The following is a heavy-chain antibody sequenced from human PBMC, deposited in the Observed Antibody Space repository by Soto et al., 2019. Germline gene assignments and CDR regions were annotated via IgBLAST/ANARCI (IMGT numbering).Heavy chain of an antibody. J-gene: IGHJ6*02. CDR3: ARGRIAAAGIYYYYGMDV. CDR2: SNHSGST. V-gene: IGHV4-34*01. Sequence: SETLSLTCTVSGDSISTYYWSFIRQPPGKGLEWIGESNHSGSTNYNPSLKSRVTISVDTSKNQLSLKLSSVTAADTAVYFCARGRIAAAGIYYYYGMDVWGQGTTVTVSS. CDR1: GDSISTYY. D-gene: IGHD6-13*01.